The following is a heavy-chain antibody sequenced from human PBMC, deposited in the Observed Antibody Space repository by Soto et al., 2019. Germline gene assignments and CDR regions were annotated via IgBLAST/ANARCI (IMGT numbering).Heavy chain of an antibody. V-gene: IGHV4-34*01. CDR2: INHSGST. CDR1: GGSFSGYY. D-gene: IGHD5-12*01. CDR3: ARVLGTLSKKATTAPPRYFDY. Sequence: SDTLSLTCAVYGGSFSGYYWSWIRQHPGKGLEWIGEINHSGSTNYNPSLKSRVTISVDTSKNQFSLKLSSVTAADTAVYYCARVLGTLSKKATTAPPRYFDYWGQGTLVNVSS. J-gene: IGHJ4*02.